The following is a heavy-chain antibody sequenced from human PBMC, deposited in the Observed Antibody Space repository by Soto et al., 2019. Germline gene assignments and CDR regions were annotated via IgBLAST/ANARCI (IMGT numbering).Heavy chain of an antibody. J-gene: IGHJ6*02. Sequence: GESLKISCKGSGYSFTTYWIGWVRQMPGKGLEWMGIIYPSDSVTRYIPSFQGHVTISADKSISTAYLQWNSLKATDTAIYYCARTAAAGKYYYGVDVWGQGTTVTGSS. CDR2: IYPSDSVT. V-gene: IGHV5-51*01. D-gene: IGHD6-13*01. CDR1: GYSFTTYW. CDR3: ARTAAAGKYYYGVDV.